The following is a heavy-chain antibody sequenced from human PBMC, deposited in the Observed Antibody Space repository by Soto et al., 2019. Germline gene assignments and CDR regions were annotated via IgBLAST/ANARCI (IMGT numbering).Heavy chain of an antibody. V-gene: IGHV4-34*01. CDR1: CGSFSGYY. Sequence: SETLSLTCAVYCGSFSGYYWSWIRQPPGNGLYCIGEINHSVITNXXPSLKSRXXISAVLSAQHXSLKLXSVTAAYTAVYYCARGLWSHRLLNWGRGTLVTVXX. D-gene: IGHD2-21*01. CDR3: ARGLWSHRLLN. CDR2: INHSVIT. J-gene: IGHJ4*02.